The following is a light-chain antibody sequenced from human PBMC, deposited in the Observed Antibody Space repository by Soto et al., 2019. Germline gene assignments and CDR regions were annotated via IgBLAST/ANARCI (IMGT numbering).Light chain of an antibody. Sequence: QSALTQPASVSGSPGQSITISCTGTSSDVGGYNYVSWYQQHPGKAPKLMIYEVSNRPSGVSNRFSGSKSGNTASLTISGLPAEEEDDYYCRSYTSSSTPVFGGGTKLTVL. CDR1: SSDVGGYNY. CDR3: RSYTSSSTPV. CDR2: EVS. J-gene: IGLJ3*02. V-gene: IGLV2-14*01.